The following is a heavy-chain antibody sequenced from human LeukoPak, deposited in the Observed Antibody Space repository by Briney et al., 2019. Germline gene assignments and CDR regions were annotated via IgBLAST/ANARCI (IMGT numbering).Heavy chain of an antibody. CDR1: GFTVSSNY. CDR3: ARVGSSSWFYFDY. J-gene: IGHJ4*02. CDR2: IYSGGST. D-gene: IGHD6-13*01. Sequence: GGSLRLSCAASGFTVSSNYMSWVRQAPGKGLEWVSVIYSGGSTYYADSVKGRFTISRDNSKNTLYLQMNSLRAEDTAVYYWARVGSSSWFYFDYWGQGTLVTVSS. V-gene: IGHV3-66*01.